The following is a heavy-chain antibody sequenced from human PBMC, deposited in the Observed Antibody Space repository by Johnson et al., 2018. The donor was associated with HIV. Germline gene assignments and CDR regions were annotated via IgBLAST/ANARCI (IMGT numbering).Heavy chain of an antibody. D-gene: IGHD2-21*01. CDR2: ISYDGSNK. CDR1: GFTFSSYG. V-gene: IGHV3-30*19. J-gene: IGHJ3*02. Sequence: QMLLVESGGGVVQPGRSLRLSCAASGFTFSSYGMHWVRQAPGKGLEWVAVISYDGSNKYYADSVKGRFTISRDNSKNTLYLQMNSLKTEDTAVYYCTTAARVIGVGIANGGDAFDIWGQGTMVTVSS. CDR3: TTAARVIGVGIANGGDAFDI.